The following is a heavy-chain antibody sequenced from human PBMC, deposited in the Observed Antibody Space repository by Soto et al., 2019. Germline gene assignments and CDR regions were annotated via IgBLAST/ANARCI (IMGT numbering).Heavy chain of an antibody. J-gene: IGHJ4*02. CDR3: ARDLMVRGVISSAY. CDR1: GYTFTSYA. CDR2: INAGNGNT. D-gene: IGHD3-10*01. Sequence: ASVKGSCKASGYTFTSYARHWVSKAPGQRLEWMGWINAGNGNTKYSQKFQGRVTITRDTSASTAYMELSSLRSEDTAVYYCARDLMVRGVISSAYWGQGTLVTVSS. V-gene: IGHV1-3*01.